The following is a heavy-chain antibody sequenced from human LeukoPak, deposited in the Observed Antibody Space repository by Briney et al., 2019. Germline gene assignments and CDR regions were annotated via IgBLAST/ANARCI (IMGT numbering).Heavy chain of an antibody. Sequence: ASVKVSCKASGYTFTTYGINWVRQAPGQGLEWMGWISAYNSHTNYAQRLQGRVTMTTDTSTSTAYMELRSLRSDDTAVYYCARGLTEYDSSGYYYEAAFDIWGQGTMATVSS. CDR2: ISAYNSHT. CDR3: ARGLTEYDSSGYYYEAAFDI. V-gene: IGHV1-18*01. CDR1: GYTFTTYG. J-gene: IGHJ3*02. D-gene: IGHD3-22*01.